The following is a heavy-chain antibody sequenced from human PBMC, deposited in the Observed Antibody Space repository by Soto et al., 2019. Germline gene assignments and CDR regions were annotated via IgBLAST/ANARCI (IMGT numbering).Heavy chain of an antibody. CDR3: ARDRISCIVSRPCYYYYGMDV. CDR1: GFTFSSYA. Sequence: GGSLRLSCAASGFTFSSYAMHWVRQAPGKGLEWVAVISYDGSNKYYADSVKGRFTISRDNSKNTLYLQMNSLRAEDTAVYYCARDRISCIVSRPCYYYYGMDVWGPGTTVTVSS. CDR2: ISYDGSNK. J-gene: IGHJ6*02. D-gene: IGHD6-6*01. V-gene: IGHV3-30-3*01.